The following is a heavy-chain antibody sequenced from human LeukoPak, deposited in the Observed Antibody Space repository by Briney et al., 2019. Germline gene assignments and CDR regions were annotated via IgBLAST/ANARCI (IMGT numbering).Heavy chain of an antibody. CDR3: VRGDYGDYTLFDY. Sequence: GGSLRLSCAASGFTVSSNYMSWVRQAPGKGLEWVSIIYSGGSTYYADSVKGRFTISRDNSKNTLYLQMNSLRADDTAVYYCVRGDYGDYTLFDYWGQGTLVTVSS. J-gene: IGHJ4*02. CDR2: IYSGGST. CDR1: GFTVSSNY. V-gene: IGHV3-53*01. D-gene: IGHD4-17*01.